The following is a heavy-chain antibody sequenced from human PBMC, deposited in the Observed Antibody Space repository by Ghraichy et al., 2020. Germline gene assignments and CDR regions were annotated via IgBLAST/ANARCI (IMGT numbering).Heavy chain of an antibody. Sequence: GGSLRLSCAASGFIFSDNYMDWVRQAPGKGLEWVGRIRNKADSYTTEYAASVKDRFTISRDDSKNSLYLQMNSLKTEDTAVYYCTRTGYSGGGSTIDYWGQGTLVTVSS. J-gene: IGHJ4*02. D-gene: IGHD6-19*01. CDR3: TRTGYSGGGSTIDY. CDR1: GFIFSDNY. V-gene: IGHV3-72*01. CDR2: IRNKADSYTT.